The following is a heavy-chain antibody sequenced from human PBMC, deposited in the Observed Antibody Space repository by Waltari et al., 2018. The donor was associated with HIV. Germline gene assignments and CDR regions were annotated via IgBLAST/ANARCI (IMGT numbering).Heavy chain of an antibody. Sequence: QVQLVQSGAEVKKPGTSVRVSCKASASAFSIYYIHWVRQAPGQGLEWMGIINPSGTKTTYAPKFQGRVTLTRDTSTSTVFMELRSLRSDDTAVYYCARELDYWGQGTLVTVSS. CDR3: ARELDY. CDR1: ASAFSIYY. J-gene: IGHJ4*02. V-gene: IGHV1-46*01. CDR2: INPSGTKT.